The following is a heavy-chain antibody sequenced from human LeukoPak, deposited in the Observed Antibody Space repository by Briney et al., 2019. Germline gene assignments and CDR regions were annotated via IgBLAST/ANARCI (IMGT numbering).Heavy chain of an antibody. V-gene: IGHV3-23*01. CDR3: VKDQWAH. D-gene: IGHD1-26*01. J-gene: IGHJ4*02. CDR2: ISDSGGST. Sequence: GGSLRLSCTAYGFTFGDYAMSWVRQAPGKGLEWVSAISDSGGSTYYADSVKGRFTISRDNSKNTLYLQMNSLRAEDTAVYYCVKDQWAHWGQGTLVTVSS. CDR1: GFTFGDYA.